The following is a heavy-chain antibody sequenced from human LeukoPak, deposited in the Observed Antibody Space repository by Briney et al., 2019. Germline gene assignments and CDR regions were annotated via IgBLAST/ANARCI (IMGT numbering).Heavy chain of an antibody. CDR3: AKGPSRDWLSYSDY. J-gene: IGHJ4*02. CDR2: ISGSGGST. D-gene: IGHD3-9*01. V-gene: IGHV3-23*01. Sequence: GGSLRLSCAASGFTFSSYAMSWVRQAPGKGLEWVSAISGSGGSTYYADSVKGRFTISRDDSKNTLYLQMNSLRAEATAVYYCAKGPSRDWLSYSDYWGQGTLVTVSS. CDR1: GFTFSSYA.